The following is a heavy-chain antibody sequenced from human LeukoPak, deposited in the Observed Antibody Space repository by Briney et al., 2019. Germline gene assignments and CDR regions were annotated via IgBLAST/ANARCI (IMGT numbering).Heavy chain of an antibody. CDR1: GFTFSSYG. Sequence: GGPLRLSCAASGFTFSSYGMHWVRQAPGKGLEWVAVISYDGSNKYYADSVKGRFTISRDNSKNTLYLQMNSLRAEDTAVYYCAKVKGVARSSGYYFDYWGQGTLVTVSS. CDR3: AKVKGVARSSGYYFDY. CDR2: ISYDGSNK. V-gene: IGHV3-30*18. J-gene: IGHJ4*02. D-gene: IGHD6-6*01.